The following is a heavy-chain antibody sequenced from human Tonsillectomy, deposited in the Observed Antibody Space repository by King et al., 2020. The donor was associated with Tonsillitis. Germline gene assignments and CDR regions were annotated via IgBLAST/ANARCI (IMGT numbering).Heavy chain of an antibody. CDR2: IYYSGST. J-gene: IGHJ4*02. CDR1: GGSISSSSYY. V-gene: IGHV4-39*01. Sequence: QLQLQESGPGLVKPSETLSLTCTVSGGSISSSSYYWGWIRQPPGKGLEWIGSIYYSGSTYYNPSLKSRVTISVDTSKNQFSLKLSSVTAADTAVYYCARHYPYSSSSSYVDYWGQGTLVTVSS. CDR3: ARHYPYSSSSSYVDY. D-gene: IGHD6-13*01.